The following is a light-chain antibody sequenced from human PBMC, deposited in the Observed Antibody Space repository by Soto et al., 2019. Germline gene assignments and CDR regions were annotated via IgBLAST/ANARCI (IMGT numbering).Light chain of an antibody. CDR1: QSIYSY. CDR3: QQRSDWPRT. CDR2: DAS. V-gene: IGKV3-11*01. Sequence: EIVLTQSPATLSLSPGERATLSCRASQSIYSYLAWYQQKPGQAPRLLIYDASIRPTGIPARFSASGSGTDFTLTISSLEPEDFAVYYCQQRSDWPRTFGRGTKLEIK. J-gene: IGKJ2*01.